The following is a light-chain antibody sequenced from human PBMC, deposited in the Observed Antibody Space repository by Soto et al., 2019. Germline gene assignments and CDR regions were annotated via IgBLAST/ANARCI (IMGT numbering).Light chain of an antibody. Sequence: QAVVTQPPSASGTPGQRVIISCSGSSSNVQSNNVNWYQQVPGTAPKVLVFGNYQRPSGVPDRFSGSKSGTSASLAISGLLSEDEADYYCAAWDSSLNGWLFGGGTKVTVL. V-gene: IGLV1-44*01. J-gene: IGLJ3*02. CDR3: AAWDSSLNGWL. CDR2: GNY. CDR1: SSNVQSNN.